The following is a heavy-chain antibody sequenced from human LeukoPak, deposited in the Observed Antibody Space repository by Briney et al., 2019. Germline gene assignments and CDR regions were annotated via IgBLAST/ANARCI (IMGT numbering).Heavy chain of an antibody. CDR1: GGSFSGYY. D-gene: IGHD2-2*01. CDR3: ARGSIVVVPAAMMGY. J-gene: IGHJ4*02. V-gene: IGHV4-34*01. Sequence: SETLSLTCAVYGGSFSGYYWSWIRQPPGKGLEWIGEINHSGSTNYNPSLKSRVTISVDTSKNQFSLKLSSVTAADTAVYYCARGSIVVVPAAMMGYWGQGTLVTVSS. CDR2: INHSGST.